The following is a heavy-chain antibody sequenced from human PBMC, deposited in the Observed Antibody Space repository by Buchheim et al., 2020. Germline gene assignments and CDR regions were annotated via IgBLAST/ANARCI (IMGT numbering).Heavy chain of an antibody. J-gene: IGHJ4*02. D-gene: IGHD6-19*01. CDR1: GFTFSSYA. CDR2: ISGSGGST. CDR3: AKGADRRGGIAVAGTIDY. V-gene: IGHV3-23*01. Sequence: EVQLLESGGGLVQPGGSLRLSCAVSGFTFSSYAMSWVRQAPGKGLEWVSAISGSGGSTYYADSVKGRFTISRDNSKNTLYLQMNSLRAEDTAVYYCAKGADRRGGIAVAGTIDYWGQGTL.